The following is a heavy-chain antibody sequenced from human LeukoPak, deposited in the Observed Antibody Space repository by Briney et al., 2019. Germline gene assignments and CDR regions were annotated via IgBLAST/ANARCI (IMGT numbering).Heavy chain of an antibody. Sequence: SETLSLTCTVSGGSTSSYYWSWIRQPPGKGLEWIGYIYYSGSTNYNPSLKSRVTISVDTSKNQFSLKLSSVTAADTAVYYCARVVKGYWYFDLWGRGTLVTVSS. CDR3: ARVVKGYWYFDL. D-gene: IGHD2/OR15-2a*01. J-gene: IGHJ2*01. V-gene: IGHV4-59*01. CDR1: GGSTSSYY. CDR2: IYYSGST.